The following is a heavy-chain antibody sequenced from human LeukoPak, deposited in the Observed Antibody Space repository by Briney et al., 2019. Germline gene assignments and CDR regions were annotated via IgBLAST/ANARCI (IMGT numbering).Heavy chain of an antibody. J-gene: IGHJ4*02. CDR3: AVPRGWFHFFDY. Sequence: GSLRLSCAASGFTFSSYGMHWVRQAPGKGLEWVAVISYDGSNKYYADSVKGRFTISRDNSKNTLYLQMNSLRAEDTAVYYCAVPRGWFHFFDYWGQGTLVTVSS. V-gene: IGHV3-30*03. D-gene: IGHD6-19*01. CDR1: GFTFSSYG. CDR2: ISYDGSNK.